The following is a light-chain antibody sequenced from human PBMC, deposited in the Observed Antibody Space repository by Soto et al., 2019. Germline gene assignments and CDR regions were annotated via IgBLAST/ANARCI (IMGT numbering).Light chain of an antibody. CDR3: SSYTSSSIFYV. V-gene: IGLV2-14*01. CDR2: DVS. J-gene: IGLJ1*01. Sequence: QSVLTQPASVSGSPGQSITISCTGTSSDVGGYNYVSWYQQHPGKAPKLMIYDVSNRPSGVSNRFSGSKSGNTASLTISGLQADDEADYYCSSYTSSSIFYVFGTGTKLTVL. CDR1: SSDVGGYNY.